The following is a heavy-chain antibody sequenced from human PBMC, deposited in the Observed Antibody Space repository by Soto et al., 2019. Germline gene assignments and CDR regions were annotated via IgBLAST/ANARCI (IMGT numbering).Heavy chain of an antibody. CDR1: GFSISDHY. D-gene: IGHD3-10*02. Sequence: QVQLVESGGGLVKPGGSLRLSCAASGFSISDHYMSWIRQAPGKGLEWVSYSSNSGTFTKYADSVKGRFSISRDNAKNSLYLESNSLRGEDTAIYYCVRSGDNYNVLDYWGQGTPVTVSS. CDR3: VRSGDNYNVLDY. J-gene: IGHJ4*02. CDR2: SSNSGTFT. V-gene: IGHV3-11*05.